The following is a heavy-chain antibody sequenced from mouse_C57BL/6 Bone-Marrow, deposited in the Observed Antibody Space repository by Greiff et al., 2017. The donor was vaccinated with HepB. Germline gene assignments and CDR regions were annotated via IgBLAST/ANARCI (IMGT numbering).Heavy chain of an antibody. CDR2: INPNYGTT. Sequence: EVQLQQSGPELVQPGASVKISCKASGYSFTDYNMNWVKQSNGKSLEWIGVINPNYGTTSYNQKFKGKATLTVDQSSSTAYMQLNRLTSEDSAVYYCARAGDYDGFAWFAYWGQGTLVTVSA. CDR1: GYSFTDYN. CDR3: ARAGDYDGFAWFAY. V-gene: IGHV1-39*01. D-gene: IGHD2-4*01. J-gene: IGHJ3*01.